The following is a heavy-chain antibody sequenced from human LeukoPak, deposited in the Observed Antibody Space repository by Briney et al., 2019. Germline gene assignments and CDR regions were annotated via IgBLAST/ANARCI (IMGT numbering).Heavy chain of an antibody. D-gene: IGHD3-22*01. J-gene: IGHJ6*02. V-gene: IGHV1-69*13. CDR2: IIPIFGTA. CDR3: AILPYYDSSGYSYYYYGMDV. CDR1: GGTFSSYA. Sequence: VASVKVSCKASGGTFSSYAISWVRQAPGQGLEWMGGIIPIFGTANYAQKFQGRVTITADESTSTAYMELSSLRSEDTAVYYCAILPYYDSSGYSYYYYGMDVWGQGTTVTVSS.